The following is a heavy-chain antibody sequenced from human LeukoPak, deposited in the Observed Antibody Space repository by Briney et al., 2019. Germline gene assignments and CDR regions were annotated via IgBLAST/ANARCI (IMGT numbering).Heavy chain of an antibody. Sequence: GRSLRLSCAAYGFTFSSYGMHWVRQAPGKGLEWVAVISYDGSNKYYADSVKGRFTISRDNSKNTLYLQMNSLRAEDTAVYYCAKDAMKGFDYWGQGTLVTVSS. CDR3: AKDAMKGFDY. CDR2: ISYDGSNK. V-gene: IGHV3-30*18. J-gene: IGHJ4*02. CDR1: GFTFSSYG.